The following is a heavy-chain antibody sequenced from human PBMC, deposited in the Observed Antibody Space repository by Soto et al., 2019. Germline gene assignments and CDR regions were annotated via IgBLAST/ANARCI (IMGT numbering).Heavy chain of an antibody. CDR1: GFTYSTYT. CDR3: ARDLTTVTNLDY. CDR2: ISYDGSNK. D-gene: IGHD4-17*01. V-gene: IGHV3-30-3*01. Sequence: GGSLRLSCAASGFTYSTYTMHWVRQAPGKGLEWVAVISYDGSNKYYADSVKGRFTISRDNSKNTLYLQMNSLRAEDTAVYYCARDLTTVTNLDYWGQGTLVTVSS. J-gene: IGHJ4*02.